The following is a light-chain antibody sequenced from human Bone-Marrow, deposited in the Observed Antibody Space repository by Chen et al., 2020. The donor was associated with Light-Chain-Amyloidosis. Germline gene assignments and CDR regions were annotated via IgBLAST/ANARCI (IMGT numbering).Light chain of an antibody. Sequence: SYELTQPPSVSVSPGQTARITCSGDDLPTKYAYWYQQKPGQAPVLVIHRDTERPSGISERFSGSSSGTTATLTISGVQAEDEGDYHCQSADSGGNYEVIFGGGTKLTVL. V-gene: IGLV3-25*03. CDR2: RDT. CDR1: DLPTKY. CDR3: QSADSGGNYEVI. J-gene: IGLJ2*01.